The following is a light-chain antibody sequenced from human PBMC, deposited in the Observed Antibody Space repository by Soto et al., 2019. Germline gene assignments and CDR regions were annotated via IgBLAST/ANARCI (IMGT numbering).Light chain of an antibody. Sequence: QSALTQPASVSGSPGQSSTISCTGTSSDVGGYNYVSWYQQHPGKAPKLMIYDVSNRPSGVSNRFSGSKSGNTASLTISVLQAEDEADYYCSSYTSSSTLDVVFGGGTKLTVL. CDR3: SSYTSSSTLDVV. V-gene: IGLV2-14*01. CDR2: DVS. CDR1: SSDVGGYNY. J-gene: IGLJ2*01.